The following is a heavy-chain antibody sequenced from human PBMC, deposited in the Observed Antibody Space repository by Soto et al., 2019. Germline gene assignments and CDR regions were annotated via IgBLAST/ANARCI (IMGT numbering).Heavy chain of an antibody. J-gene: IGHJ4*02. CDR2: IYWDDDK. D-gene: IGHD6-19*01. CDR1: GFSLSSTRMA. V-gene: IGHV2-5*02. Sequence: QITLKESGPPLVKPTQTLTLTCTFSGFSLSSTRMAVGWIRQPPGKALEWLALIYWDDDKRYSPFLKSKLTIXXXTXXNQVVLTMSNMDPLDTARYYCAHIVVAGLGYYFDYWGQGTLVTVSS. CDR3: AHIVVAGLGYYFDY.